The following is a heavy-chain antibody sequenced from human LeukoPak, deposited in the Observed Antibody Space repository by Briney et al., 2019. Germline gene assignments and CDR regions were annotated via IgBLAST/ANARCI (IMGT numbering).Heavy chain of an antibody. D-gene: IGHD5-12*01. CDR2: ISSGSNYI. CDR1: GFTFSGYS. V-gene: IGHV3-21*01. CDR3: ARGGRGYVVLRY. Sequence: GGSLRLSCAASGFTFSGYSMNWIRQAPGKGLEWVSSISSGSNYIYYADSVKGRFTISRDNAKNSLYLQVNRLRAEDTTVYYCARGGRGYVVLRYWGQGTLVTVSS. J-gene: IGHJ4*02.